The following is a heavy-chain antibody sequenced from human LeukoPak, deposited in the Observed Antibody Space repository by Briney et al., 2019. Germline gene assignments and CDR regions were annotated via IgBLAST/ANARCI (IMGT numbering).Heavy chain of an antibody. Sequence: GGSLRLSCAASGFTFSSYEMNWVRQAPGKGLEWVSYISSSGSTIYYADSVKGRFTISRDNAKNSLYLQMSSLRSEDTAVYYCARAWHGELSGDAFDIWGQGTMVTVSS. CDR1: GFTFSSYE. CDR2: ISSSGSTI. J-gene: IGHJ3*02. CDR3: ARAWHGELSGDAFDI. D-gene: IGHD3-10*01. V-gene: IGHV3-48*03.